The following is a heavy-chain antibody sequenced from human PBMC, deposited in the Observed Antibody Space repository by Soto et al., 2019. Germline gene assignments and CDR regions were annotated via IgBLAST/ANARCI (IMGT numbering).Heavy chain of an antibody. CDR3: ARRREGTGRTLDY. Sequence: EVHLVESGGGLVQRGGSLRLSCAASGFTFRAYWMSWVRQAPGKGLEWVANIDQDGSGKYYVDSVRGRFTISRDNAHNSLYLQTNSLRDEDTAVYFCARRREGTGRTLDYWGQGTLFTVSS. CDR1: GFTFRAYW. J-gene: IGHJ4*02. D-gene: IGHD1-1*01. CDR2: IDQDGSGK. V-gene: IGHV3-7*05.